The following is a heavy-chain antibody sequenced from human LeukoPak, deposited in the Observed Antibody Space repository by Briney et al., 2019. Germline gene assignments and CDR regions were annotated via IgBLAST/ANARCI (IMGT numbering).Heavy chain of an antibody. CDR1: GGSICSYY. CDR3: ARGRGYCSNTSCYLFDY. Sequence: KPSETLSLTCTVSGGSICSYYWGWIRQPPGKGLEWIGYTYYSGTTNYNPSLKSRVTMSVDPSKNQFSLRLSSVTAADTAVYYCARGRGYCSNTSCYLFDYWGQGTLVTVSS. D-gene: IGHD2-2*01. CDR2: TYYSGTT. V-gene: IGHV4-59*01. J-gene: IGHJ4*02.